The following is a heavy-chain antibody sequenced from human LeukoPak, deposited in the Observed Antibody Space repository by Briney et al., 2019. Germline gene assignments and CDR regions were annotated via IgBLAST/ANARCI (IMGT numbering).Heavy chain of an antibody. D-gene: IGHD3-22*01. CDR2: IYYSGST. V-gene: IGHV4-31*03. J-gene: IGHJ4*02. CDR3: AIAAGAHYYDSSGYHN. CDR1: GGSISSGGYC. Sequence: SETLSLTCTVSGGSISSGGYCWSWVRQHPGKGLEWSVYIYYSGSTYYNPSLKSRVTISVATSKNQFSLKLSSVTAADTAVYYCAIAAGAHYYDSSGYHNWGQGTLVTVSS.